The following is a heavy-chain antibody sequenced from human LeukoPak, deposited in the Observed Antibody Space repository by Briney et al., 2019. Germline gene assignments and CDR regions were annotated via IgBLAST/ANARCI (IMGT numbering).Heavy chain of an antibody. CDR1: AFTTHYW. J-gene: IGHJ6*03. CDR3: TGGSDEVLSVEYYYYMDV. D-gene: IGHD2/OR15-2a*01. Sequence: GSLRLSCTASAFTTHYWLNWVRQSPGKGLEWVANIDRDGRVQHYVDSVEGRFTIPRDSAKNSLALQMHSLRAEDTAVYYCTGGSDEVLSVEYYYYMDVWGTGTTVTVSS. V-gene: IGHV3-7*01. CDR2: IDRDGRVQ.